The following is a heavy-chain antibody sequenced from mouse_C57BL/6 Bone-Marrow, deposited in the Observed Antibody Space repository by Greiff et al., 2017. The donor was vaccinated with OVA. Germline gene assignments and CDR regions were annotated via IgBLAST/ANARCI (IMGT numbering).Heavy chain of an antibody. Sequence: QVQLKQSGAELVRPGTSVKMSCKASGYTFTNYWIGWAKQRPGHGLEWIGDIYPGGGYTNYNEKFKGKATLTADKSSSTAYMQFSSLTSEDSAIYYCAREGDGYYYAMDYWGQGTSVTVSS. CDR2: IYPGGGYT. J-gene: IGHJ4*01. V-gene: IGHV1-63*01. CDR1: GYTFTNYW. D-gene: IGHD2-3*01. CDR3: AREGDGYYYAMDY.